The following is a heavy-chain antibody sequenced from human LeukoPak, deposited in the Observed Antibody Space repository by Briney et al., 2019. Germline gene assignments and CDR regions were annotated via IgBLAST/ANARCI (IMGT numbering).Heavy chain of an antibody. Sequence: SETLSLTCAVYGGSFSGYYWSWIRQPPGKGLEWIGEINHSGSTNCNPSLKSRFTISVDTSTNQFSPKLSSVTAADTAVYYCARGPGYYDSSGYYHYYGMDVWGQGTTVTVSS. J-gene: IGHJ6*02. CDR2: INHSGST. D-gene: IGHD3-22*01. V-gene: IGHV4-34*01. CDR3: ARGPGYYDSSGYYHYYGMDV. CDR1: GGSFSGYY.